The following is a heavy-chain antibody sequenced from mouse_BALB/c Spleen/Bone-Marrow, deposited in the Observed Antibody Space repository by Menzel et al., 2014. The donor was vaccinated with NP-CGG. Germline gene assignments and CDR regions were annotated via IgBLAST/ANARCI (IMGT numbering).Heavy chain of an antibody. CDR1: GFSLTSYG. CDR2: IWSDGST. CDR3: ARHDNDGYYLAY. D-gene: IGHD2-3*01. Sequence: QLKDSGPGLVAPSQSLSITCTISGFSLTSYGVHWVRQPPGKGLEWLVVIWSDGSTTYNSALKSRLSISKDNSKSQVFLKMNSLQTDDTAMYYCARHDNDGYYLAYWGQGTLVTVSA. V-gene: IGHV2-6-1*01. J-gene: IGHJ3*01.